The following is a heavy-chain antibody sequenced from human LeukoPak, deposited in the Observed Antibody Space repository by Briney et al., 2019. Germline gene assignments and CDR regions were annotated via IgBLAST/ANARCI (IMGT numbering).Heavy chain of an antibody. CDR1: GFTFSSYW. J-gene: IGHJ3*02. D-gene: IGHD3-22*01. CDR3: TRRYNYDSSGYYYVRDAFDI. Sequence: PGGSLRLSCAAPGFTFSSYWMSWVRQAPGKGLEWVANIKQDGSEKYYVDSVKGRFTISRDNAKNSLYLQMNSLRAEDTAVYYCTRRYNYDSSGYYYVRDAFDIWGQGTMVTVSS. CDR2: IKQDGSEK. V-gene: IGHV3-7*01.